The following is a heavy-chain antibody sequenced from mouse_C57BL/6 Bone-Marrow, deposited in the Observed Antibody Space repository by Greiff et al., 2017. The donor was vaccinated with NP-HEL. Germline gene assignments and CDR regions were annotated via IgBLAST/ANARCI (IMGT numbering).Heavy chain of an antibody. CDR1: GFTFSDYY. Sequence: EVQLVESEGGLVQPGSSMKLSCTASGFTFSDYYMAWVRQVPETGLEWVANINYDGSSTFYLDSLKSRFIISRDNAKHILYLQMSSLKSEDTATYYCARERGSSFWYFDVWGTGTTVTVSS. J-gene: IGHJ1*03. CDR3: ARERGSSFWYFDV. D-gene: IGHD1-1*01. V-gene: IGHV5-16*01. CDR2: INYDGSST.